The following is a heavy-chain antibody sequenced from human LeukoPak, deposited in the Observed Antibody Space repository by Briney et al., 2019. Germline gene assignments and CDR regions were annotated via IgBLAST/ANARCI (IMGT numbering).Heavy chain of an antibody. CDR3: ARCRGTGTTDY. Sequence: PGGSLRLSCAASEFTFSIYWMSWVRQAPGKGLEWVANINHDGGETYYVDSVRGRFTISRDNAKNSLYLQMNSLRVEDTAVYYCARCRGTGTTDYWGQGTLVTVSS. D-gene: IGHD1-1*01. J-gene: IGHJ4*02. CDR2: INHDGGET. V-gene: IGHV3-7*03. CDR1: EFTFSIYW.